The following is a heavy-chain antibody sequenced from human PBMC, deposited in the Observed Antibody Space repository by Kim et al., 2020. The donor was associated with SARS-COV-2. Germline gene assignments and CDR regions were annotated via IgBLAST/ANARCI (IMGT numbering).Heavy chain of an antibody. Sequence: AVPVKRGFTISKDKSKNPLYLQMNSVRAEDTAVYYCARDLLVGATCYCMDVWGQGTTVTVSS. CDR3: ARDLLVGATCYCMDV. V-gene: IGHV3-30*07. D-gene: IGHD1-26*01. J-gene: IGHJ6*02.